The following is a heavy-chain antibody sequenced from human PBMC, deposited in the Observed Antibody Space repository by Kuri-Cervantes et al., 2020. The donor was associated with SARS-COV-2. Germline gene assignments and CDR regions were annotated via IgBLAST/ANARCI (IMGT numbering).Heavy chain of an antibody. Sequence: SQTLSLTCAVYGESFSDYYWTWIRQPPGKGLEWIGEINHSGSTDYNPSLKSRVTISVDTSKNQFSLKLSSVTAADTAVYYCAGTNATDAFDIWGQGTMVTVSS. J-gene: IGHJ3*02. V-gene: IGHV4-34*01. CDR3: AGTNATDAFDI. CDR1: GESFSDYY. CDR2: INHSGST.